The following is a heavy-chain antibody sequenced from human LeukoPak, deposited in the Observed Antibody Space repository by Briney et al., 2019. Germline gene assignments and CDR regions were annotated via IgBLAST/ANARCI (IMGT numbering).Heavy chain of an antibody. V-gene: IGHV4-34*01. Sequence: PSETLSLTCAVYGGSFSDSYWTWIRQRPGKGLEWIGEIHHSGTTNFNPSLQSRDSISVDTAKNQFFLRVASMTAADTALYYCARGRKVSGVRRINWARHENYFFYYIDVWGKGTSVSVSS. J-gene: IGHJ6*03. D-gene: IGHD1-14*01. CDR1: GGSFSDSY. CDR3: ARGRKVSGVRRINWARHENYFFYYIDV. CDR2: IHHSGTT.